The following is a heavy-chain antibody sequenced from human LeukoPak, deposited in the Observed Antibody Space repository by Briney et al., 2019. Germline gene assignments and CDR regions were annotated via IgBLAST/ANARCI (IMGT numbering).Heavy chain of an antibody. CDR3: AKGGNYAPIDY. V-gene: IGHV3-7*03. Sequence: PGGSLRLSCAASGFTFSHYWMTWVRQAPGKGLEWVANIKQDGSEEFYVDSVKGRFTVSRDNAKNSLYLQMNSLRAEDTAVYYCAKGGNYAPIDYWGQGTLVTVSS. CDR1: GFTFSHYW. CDR2: IKQDGSEE. J-gene: IGHJ4*02. D-gene: IGHD1-7*01.